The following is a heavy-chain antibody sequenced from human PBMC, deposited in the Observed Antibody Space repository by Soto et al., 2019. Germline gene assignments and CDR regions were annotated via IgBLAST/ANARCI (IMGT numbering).Heavy chain of an antibody. Sequence: QVQLQESGPGLVKPSQTLSLTCTVSGGSISSGGYYWSWIRQHPGKGLEWIGYIYYSGSTYYNPSLKSRVTISVDTSKNQFSLKLSSVTAADTAVYYCARVDSSGYDYYYGMDVWGQGTTVTVSS. J-gene: IGHJ6*02. CDR1: GGSISSGGYY. CDR2: IYYSGST. D-gene: IGHD3-22*01. V-gene: IGHV4-31*03. CDR3: ARVDSSGYDYYYGMDV.